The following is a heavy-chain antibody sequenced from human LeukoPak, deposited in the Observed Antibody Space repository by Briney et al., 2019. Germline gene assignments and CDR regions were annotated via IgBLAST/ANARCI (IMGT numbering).Heavy chain of an antibody. CDR3: ARSGYSSSYVDY. V-gene: IGHV1-69*01. CDR1: GGTFSSYA. CDR2: IIPIFGTA. J-gene: IGHJ4*02. Sequence: ASVTVSCKASGGTFSSYAISWVRQAPGQGLEWMGGIIPIFGTANYAQKFQGRVTITADESTSTAYMELSSLRSEDTAVYYCARSGYSSSYVDYWGQGTLVTVSS. D-gene: IGHD6-13*01.